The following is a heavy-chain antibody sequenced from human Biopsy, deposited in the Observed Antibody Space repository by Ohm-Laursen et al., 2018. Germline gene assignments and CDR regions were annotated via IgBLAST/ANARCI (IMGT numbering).Heavy chain of an antibody. J-gene: IGHJ5*02. CDR3: ARHPTGFWFDP. CDR2: IYNSETT. V-gene: IGHV4-39*01. CDR1: GDSISTSTTYY. Sequence: GTLSLTCTVSGDSISTSTTYYWAWLRQPPGKGLEWIGSIYNSETTFYNPSLKSRVAISVDPSTNQFSLKVSSVTAADTALYYCARHPTGFWFDPWGHGTLVTVSS.